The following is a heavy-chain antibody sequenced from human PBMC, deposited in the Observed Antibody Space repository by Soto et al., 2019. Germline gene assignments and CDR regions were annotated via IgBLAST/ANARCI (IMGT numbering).Heavy chain of an antibody. CDR3: ARDLSWGSNWYYYMDV. D-gene: IGHD7-27*01. CDR1: GFILSDCA. J-gene: IGHJ6*03. V-gene: IGHV3-48*01. Sequence: GGSLRLSCATSGFILSDCAMNWVRQAPGKGLEWVSYISSSSSVIDYADSVKGRFTVSRDNARNSLYLQMNSLRAEDTAVYYCARDLSWGSNWYYYMDVWGKGTTVTVAS. CDR2: ISSSSSVI.